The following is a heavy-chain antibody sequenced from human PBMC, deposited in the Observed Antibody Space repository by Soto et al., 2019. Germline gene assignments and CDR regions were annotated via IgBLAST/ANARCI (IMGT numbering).Heavy chain of an antibody. CDR1: GGSFTSNNW. V-gene: IGHV4-4*02. J-gene: IGHJ4*02. Sequence: LSLTCAVSGGSFTSNNWWTWVRQPPGQGLEWIGEIYRTGSTNYNPSLKSRVTISLDKSENQFSLKVTSLTAADTAVYYCASRDPGNSVDYWGQGTLVTVSS. D-gene: IGHD5-12*01. CDR2: IYRTGST. CDR3: ASRDPGNSVDY.